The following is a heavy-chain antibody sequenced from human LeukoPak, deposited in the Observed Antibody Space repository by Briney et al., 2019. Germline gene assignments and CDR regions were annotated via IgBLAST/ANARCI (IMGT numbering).Heavy chain of an antibody. J-gene: IGHJ4*02. Sequence: GGSLRLSCAASGFTVSTNYMSWVRQAPGKGLEWVSVIYSGGSTYYADSVKGRFTISRHNSENTLYLQMNSLRAEDTAVYYCARGMTNPFDYWGQGTLVTVSS. CDR3: ARGMTNPFDY. CDR2: IYSGGST. D-gene: IGHD4-11*01. V-gene: IGHV3-53*04. CDR1: GFTVSTNY.